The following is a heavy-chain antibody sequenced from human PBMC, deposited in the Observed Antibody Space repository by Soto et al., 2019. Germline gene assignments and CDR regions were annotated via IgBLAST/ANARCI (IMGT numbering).Heavy chain of an antibody. V-gene: IGHV3-7*01. J-gene: IGHJ6*03. CDR2: IKQDGSEK. CDR3: AREEYKSSSDIDV. Sequence: EVQLVESGGGLVQPGGSLRLSCAASGFTFSRYWMIWVRQAPGKGLEWVANIKQDGSEKYYVASVKGRFTITRDNAKNSLFLLMNSLRAEDAAVYYCAREEYKSSSDIDVWGKGTTVTVSS. CDR1: GFTFSRYW. D-gene: IGHD6-6*01.